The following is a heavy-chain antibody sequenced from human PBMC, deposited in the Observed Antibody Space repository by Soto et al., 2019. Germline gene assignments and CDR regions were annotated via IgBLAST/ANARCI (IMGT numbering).Heavy chain of an antibody. CDR3: ARDSLMITFGGVIVGPVGY. CDR1: GFTFSSYS. CDR2: ISSSSSTI. Sequence: GGSLRLSCAASGFTFSSYSMNWVRQAPGKGLEWVSYISSSSSTIYYADSVKGQFTISRDNAKNSLYLQMNSLRAEDTAVYYCARDSLMITFGGVIVGPVGYWGQGTLVTVSS. J-gene: IGHJ4*02. V-gene: IGHV3-48*01. D-gene: IGHD3-16*02.